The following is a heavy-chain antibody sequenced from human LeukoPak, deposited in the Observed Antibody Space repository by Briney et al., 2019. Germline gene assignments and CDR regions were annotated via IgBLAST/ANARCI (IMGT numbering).Heavy chain of an antibody. Sequence: GESLKISCKGSGYSFTSYWIGWVRQMPGKGLEWMGIIYPGDSDTRYGPSFQGQVTISADKSISTAYLQLSSLKASDTAMYYCATIPYSSSSVFSDYWGQGTLVTVSS. CDR2: IYPGDSDT. J-gene: IGHJ4*02. V-gene: IGHV5-51*03. CDR1: GYSFTSYW. D-gene: IGHD6-6*01. CDR3: ATIPYSSSSVFSDY.